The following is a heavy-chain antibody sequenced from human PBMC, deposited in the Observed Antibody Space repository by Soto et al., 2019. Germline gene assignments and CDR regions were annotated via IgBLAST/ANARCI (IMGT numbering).Heavy chain of an antibody. CDR2: ISGYNGNT. Sequence: ASVKVSCKASGYTFTSYGISWVRQAPGHGLEWMGWISGYNGNTNYEQKLQGRVTMTTDTSTSTAYMELRSLRSDDTAVYYCARDTVITVGVVIGVRYYYNGIDVCGQRTTVTVSS. D-gene: IGHD3-16*02. J-gene: IGHJ6*02. V-gene: IGHV1-18*01. CDR3: ARDTVITVGVVIGVRYYYNGIDV. CDR1: GYTFTSYG.